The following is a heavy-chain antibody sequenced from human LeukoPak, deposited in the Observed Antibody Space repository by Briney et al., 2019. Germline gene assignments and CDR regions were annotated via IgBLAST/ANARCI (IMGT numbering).Heavy chain of an antibody. CDR3: ARGPMSRGVAFDY. CDR1: GGSISSSNW. V-gene: IGHV4-4*02. J-gene: IGHJ4*02. CDR2: IYHSGST. D-gene: IGHD3-10*02. Sequence: SETLSLTCAVSGGSISSSNWWRWVRQPPGKGMEWIGEIYHSGSTNYNPSLKSRATMSVDTSKNQFSLKLSSVTAADTAVYYCARGPMSRGVAFDYWGQGTLVTVSS.